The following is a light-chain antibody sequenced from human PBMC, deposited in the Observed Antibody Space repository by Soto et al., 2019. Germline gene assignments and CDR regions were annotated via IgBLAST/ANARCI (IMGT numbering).Light chain of an antibody. V-gene: IGKV3-20*01. Sequence: EIVLTHSPGTLSLSPCERTTLSFSASQTVNSNSLAWYQQKPGQPPRLLIYGASNGATGIPDRFSGSGPGTDFTLTITRLEPEDFAVYYCQQYNNWPTWTFGQGTKVDIK. CDR1: QTVNSNS. CDR3: QQYNNWPTWT. CDR2: GAS. J-gene: IGKJ1*01.